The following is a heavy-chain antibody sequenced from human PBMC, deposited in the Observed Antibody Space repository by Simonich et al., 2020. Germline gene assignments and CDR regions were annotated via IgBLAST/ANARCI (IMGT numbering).Heavy chain of an antibody. D-gene: IGHD2-15*01. CDR2: IYYSGST. V-gene: IGHV4-59*01. Sequence: QVQLQESGPGLVKPSEPLSLTCTVSGGSISSYYWSWLRQPPGKGLKWIGYIYYSGSTNHNPPLKSRVTISVDTSKTQFALKLSSVNAADTAVYYYARGGLYFDYWGQGTLVTVSS. CDR3: ARGGLYFDY. J-gene: IGHJ4*02. CDR1: GGSISSYY.